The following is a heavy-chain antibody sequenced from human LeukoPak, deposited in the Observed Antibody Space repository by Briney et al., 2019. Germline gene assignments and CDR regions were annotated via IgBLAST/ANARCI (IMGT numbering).Heavy chain of an antibody. CDR3: ARGSPLGGN. Sequence: GGSLRLSCAASGFTFSSSWMHWVRQAPGKGLVWVSHINSDGSNTKYADSVKGRFTISRDNAKNTLSLQMNSLRAEDTAVYYCARGSPLGGNWGQGTLVTVSS. CDR2: INSDGSNT. CDR1: GFTFSSSW. V-gene: IGHV3-74*03. J-gene: IGHJ4*02.